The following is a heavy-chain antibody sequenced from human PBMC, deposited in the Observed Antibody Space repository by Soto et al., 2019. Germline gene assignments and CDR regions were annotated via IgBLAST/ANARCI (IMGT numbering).Heavy chain of an antibody. J-gene: IGHJ4*02. D-gene: IGHD1-26*01. Sequence: SVKVSCEASGGTFSSYAISWVRQAPGQGLEWMGGIIPIFGTANYAQKFQGRVTITADESTSTAYMELSSLRSEDTAVYYCARSGSYLYYFDYWGQGTLVTVSS. V-gene: IGHV1-69*13. CDR3: ARSGSYLYYFDY. CDR1: GGTFSSYA. CDR2: IIPIFGTA.